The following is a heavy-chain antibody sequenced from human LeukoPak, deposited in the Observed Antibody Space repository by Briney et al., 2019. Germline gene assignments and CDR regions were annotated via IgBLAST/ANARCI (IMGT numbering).Heavy chain of an antibody. D-gene: IGHD4-17*01. CDR2: ISSSSSYI. V-gene: IGHV3-21*01. CDR1: GFTFSSYS. CDR3: ARSTYAYYGMDV. J-gene: IGHJ6*02. Sequence: GGSLRLSCAASGFTFSSYSMNWVRQAPGKGLEWVSSISSSSSYIYYADSVKGRFTISRDNAKNSLYLQMNSLRAEDTAVYYCARSTYAYYGMDVWGQGTTVTVSS.